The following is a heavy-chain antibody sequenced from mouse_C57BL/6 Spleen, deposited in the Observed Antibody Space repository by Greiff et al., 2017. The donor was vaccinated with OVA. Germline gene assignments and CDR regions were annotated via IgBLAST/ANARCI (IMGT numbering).Heavy chain of an antibody. V-gene: IGHV1-61*01. J-gene: IGHJ3*01. CDR2: IYPSDGET. D-gene: IGHD1-1*02. Sequence: QVRLKQPGPELVRPGSSVKLSCKALGSTFTSNWLAWVKQSHGQGFEWIGNIYPSDGETHYNQKFKDKATLTVDKSSSTAYMQLSSLTSEDPAVYYCARGGGGNSPGFAYWGQGTLVTVSA. CDR3: ARGGGGNSPGFAY. CDR1: GSTFTSNW.